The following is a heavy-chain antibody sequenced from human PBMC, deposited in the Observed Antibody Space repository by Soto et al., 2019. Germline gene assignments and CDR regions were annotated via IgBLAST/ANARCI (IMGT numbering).Heavy chain of an antibody. CDR2: IYYSGST. CDR3: ARDGGTAGDL. D-gene: IGHD3-3*01. V-gene: IGHV4-59*01. J-gene: IGHJ5*02. CDR1: GGSISSYY. Sequence: SETLSLTCTVSGGSISSYYWSWNRQPPGKGLEWIGYIYYSGSTNYNPSLKSLVTISVDTSKNELSLKVASVTAADTAVYYCARDGGTAGDLWGQGTLVTVSS.